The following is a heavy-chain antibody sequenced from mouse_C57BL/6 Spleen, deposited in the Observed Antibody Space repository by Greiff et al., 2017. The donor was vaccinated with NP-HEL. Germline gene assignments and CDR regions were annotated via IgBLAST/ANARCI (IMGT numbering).Heavy chain of an antibody. V-gene: IGHV2-6-1*01. CDR2: IWSDGST. J-gene: IGHJ4*01. CDR3: ARHGNYDGSSPYAKDD. CDR1: GFSFTSYG. D-gene: IGHD1-1*01. Sequence: QVQLKQSGPGLVAPSQSLSITCTVSGFSFTSYGVHWVRQPPGKGLEWLVVIWSDGSTTYNSALKSRLSIRQANSKSQDFLKMNSLQTDDTAMYDGARHGNYDGSSPYAKDDWGKGTTVTVSS.